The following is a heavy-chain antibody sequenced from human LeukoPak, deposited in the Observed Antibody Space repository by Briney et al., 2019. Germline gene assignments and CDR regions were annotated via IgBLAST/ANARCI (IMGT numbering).Heavy chain of an antibody. D-gene: IGHD3-10*01. V-gene: IGHV3-74*01. CDR1: GFTFSTYW. CDR3: VRXXHXSGXSNSPHDAFDI. Sequence: GGSLRLSCAASGFTFSTYWMHWVRHGPGNGLVWVSRIKTDGSSTSYADSVKGRFTISRDNAKNTVYLQMSSLRAEDTAVYYCVRXXHXSGXSNSPHDAFDIWGHGTMVTVSS. J-gene: IGHJ3*02. CDR2: IKTDGSST.